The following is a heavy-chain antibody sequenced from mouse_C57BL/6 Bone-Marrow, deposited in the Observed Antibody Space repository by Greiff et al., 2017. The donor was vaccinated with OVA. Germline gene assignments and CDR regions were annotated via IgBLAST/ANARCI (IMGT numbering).Heavy chain of an antibody. D-gene: IGHD1-1*01. J-gene: IGHJ1*03. V-gene: IGHV1-64*01. CDR1: GYTFTSYW. CDR3: AKFITTVEGYFDV. Sequence: QVQLQQSGAELVKPGASVKLSCKASGYTFTSYWMHWVKQRPGQGLEWIGMIHPNSGSTNYNEKFNSKATLTVDKSSSTAYMQLSSLTSEDSAVYYCAKFITTVEGYFDVWGTGTTVTVSS. CDR2: IHPNSGST.